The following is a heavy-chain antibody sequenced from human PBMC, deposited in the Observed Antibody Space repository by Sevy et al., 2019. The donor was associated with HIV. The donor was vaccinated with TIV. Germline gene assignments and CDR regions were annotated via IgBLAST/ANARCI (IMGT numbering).Heavy chain of an antibody. CDR3: ARDPCSGGSCYSLFDI. D-gene: IGHD2-15*01. Sequence: GGSLRLSCAASGFTFSSYSMNWVRQAPGKGLEWVSSISSSSSYIYYADSVKGRFTISRDNAKNSLYLQMNSLRVEDTAVYYCARDPCSGGSCYSLFDIWGQGTMVTVSS. J-gene: IGHJ3*02. V-gene: IGHV3-21*01. CDR1: GFTFSSYS. CDR2: ISSSSSYI.